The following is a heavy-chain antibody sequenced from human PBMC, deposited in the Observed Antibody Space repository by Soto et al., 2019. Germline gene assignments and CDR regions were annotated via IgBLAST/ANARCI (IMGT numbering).Heavy chain of an antibody. CDR2: ISNSGSTI. Sequence: PGGSLRLSCAASGFSFSSHSMNWIRQAPGKGLEWISYISNSGSTIYYADSVKGRFTISRDNANSSLYLHMNSLRDEDMAVYYCASSVGATSDFWGHGTLVTVSS. CDR3: ASSVGATSDF. J-gene: IGHJ5*01. D-gene: IGHD1-26*01. CDR1: GFSFSSHS. V-gene: IGHV3-48*02.